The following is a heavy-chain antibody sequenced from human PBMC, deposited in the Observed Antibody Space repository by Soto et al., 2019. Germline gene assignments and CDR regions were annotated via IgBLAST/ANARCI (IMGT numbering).Heavy chain of an antibody. V-gene: IGHV3-9*01. D-gene: IGHD3-3*01. CDR1: GFTFDDYA. CDR2: ISWDGGTI. CDR3: AKDLFHYDFWSGYQK. J-gene: IGHJ4*02. Sequence: EVQLVESGGGLAQPGRSLRLSCATSGFTFDDYAMHWVRQAPGKGLEWVSGISWDGGTIGYADSVKGRFTISRDNAKKSLFMEMNTLRPEDTAIYFCAKDLFHYDFWSGYQKWGQGTLVTVSS.